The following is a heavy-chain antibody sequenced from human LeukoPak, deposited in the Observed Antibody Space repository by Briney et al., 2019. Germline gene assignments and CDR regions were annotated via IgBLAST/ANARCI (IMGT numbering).Heavy chain of an antibody. D-gene: IGHD6-6*01. CDR3: ARRGGGYSSSSNHGLTGYYFDY. J-gene: IGHJ4*02. CDR2: INHSGST. V-gene: IGHV4-34*01. CDR1: GDSVLSNTAA. Sequence: SQTLSLTCAISGDSVLSNTAAWSWIRQPPGKGLEWIGEINHSGSTNYNPSLKSRVTISVDTSKNQFSLKLSSVTAADTAVYYCARRGGGYSSSSNHGLTGYYFDYWGQGTLVTVSS.